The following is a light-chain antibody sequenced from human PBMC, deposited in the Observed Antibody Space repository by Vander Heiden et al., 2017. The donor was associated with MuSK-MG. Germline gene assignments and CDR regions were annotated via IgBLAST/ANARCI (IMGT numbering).Light chain of an antibody. CDR2: GSS. J-gene: IGKJ1*01. V-gene: IGKV3-20*01. Sequence: EIVLTQSPGALSLSPGEGATLSCRASQSVSSDFLAWYQQKAGLAPRLLIYGSSSSATGIPDRFSGSGSGTDFTLTIIILEPEDFAVYYCQQYCRSPGTFGQGTKVEIK. CDR1: QSVSSDF. CDR3: QQYCRSPGT.